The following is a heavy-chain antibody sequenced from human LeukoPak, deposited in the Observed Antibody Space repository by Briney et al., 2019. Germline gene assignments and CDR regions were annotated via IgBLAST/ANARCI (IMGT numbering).Heavy chain of an antibody. Sequence: PGGSLRLSCAASGFIFDDFAMHWVRQAPGKGLEWVSGISWNSGSIGYADSVKGRFAISRDNAKNSLYLQMNTLRAEDTALYYCARSGSYVPEYYYYMDVWGKGTTVTISS. J-gene: IGHJ6*03. D-gene: IGHD3-10*01. CDR1: GFIFDDFA. CDR3: ARSGSYVPEYYYYMDV. CDR2: ISWNSGSI. V-gene: IGHV3-9*01.